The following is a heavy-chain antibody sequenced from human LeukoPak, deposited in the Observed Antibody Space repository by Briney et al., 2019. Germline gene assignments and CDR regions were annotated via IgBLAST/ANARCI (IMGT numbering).Heavy chain of an antibody. V-gene: IGHV4-34*01. CDR1: GGSFSGYY. CDR2: INHSGST. J-gene: IGHJ4*02. Sequence: KPSETLSLTCAVYGGSFSGYYWSWIRQPPGKGLEWIGEINHSGSTNYNPSLKSRVTISVDTSKNQFSLKLSSVTAADTAVYYCARAVTSMDGYWGQGTLVTVSS. CDR3: ARAVTSMDGY. D-gene: IGHD5-18*01.